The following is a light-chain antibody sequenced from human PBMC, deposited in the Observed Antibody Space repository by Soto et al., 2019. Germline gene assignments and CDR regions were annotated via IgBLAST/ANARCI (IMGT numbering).Light chain of an antibody. CDR1: QSISTN. Sequence: EIVMTQSPATLSVSPGERATLSCRASQSISTNLAWYQQEPGQAPRLLIYGASTRATGIPARFSGSGSGTEFTLTISGLQSEDFAVYYCQQYSNWPRTFGQGTKVDIK. CDR3: QQYSNWPRT. CDR2: GAS. J-gene: IGKJ1*01. V-gene: IGKV3-15*01.